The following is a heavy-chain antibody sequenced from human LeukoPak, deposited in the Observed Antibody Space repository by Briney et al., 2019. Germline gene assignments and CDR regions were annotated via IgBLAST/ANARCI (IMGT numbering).Heavy chain of an antibody. CDR2: ISSNGGST. Sequence: GGSLRLSCAASGFTFTSYAMHWVRQAPGKGLEYVSAISSNGGSTYYANSVKGRFTISRDNSKNTLYLQMGSLRAEDTAVYYCARGAVGTDYWGQGTLVTVSS. J-gene: IGHJ4*02. CDR1: GFTFTSYA. CDR3: ARGAVGTDY. D-gene: IGHD6-19*01. V-gene: IGHV3-64*01.